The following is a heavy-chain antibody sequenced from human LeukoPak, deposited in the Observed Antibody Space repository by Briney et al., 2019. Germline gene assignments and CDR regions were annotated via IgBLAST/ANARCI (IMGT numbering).Heavy chain of an antibody. D-gene: IGHD6-19*01. CDR1: GSTFSSSA. J-gene: IGHJ5*02. CDR3: AKDKRIAVAGTYNWFDP. Sequence: GGSLRPSCAASGSTFSSSAMSWVRQAPGKGLECVSSISRSGGSTYYADSVKGRFTISRDNSKNTLYLQMNSLRAEDTAVYYCAKDKRIAVAGTYNWFDPWGQGTLVTVSS. CDR2: ISRSGGST. V-gene: IGHV3-23*01.